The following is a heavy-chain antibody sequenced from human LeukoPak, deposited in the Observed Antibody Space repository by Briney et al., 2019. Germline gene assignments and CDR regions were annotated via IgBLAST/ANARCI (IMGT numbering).Heavy chain of an antibody. J-gene: IGHJ6*03. CDR2: IRYDGSNK. CDR3: AKDPGKYQLPYYMDV. Sequence: GGSLRLSCAASGFTFSSYGMHWVRQAPGKGLEWVAFIRYDGSNKYYADSVKGRFTISRDNSKNTLYLQMNSLGAEDTAVYYCAKDPGKYQLPYYMDVWGKGTTVTVSS. V-gene: IGHV3-30*02. D-gene: IGHD2-2*01. CDR1: GFTFSSYG.